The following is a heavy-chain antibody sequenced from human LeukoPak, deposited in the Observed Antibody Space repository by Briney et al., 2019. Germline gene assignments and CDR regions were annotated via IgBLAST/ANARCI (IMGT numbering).Heavy chain of an antibody. CDR2: TSYDGSNK. V-gene: IGHV3-30-3*01. CDR3: ASTGGYCSGGNCYPGY. CDR1: GFTFSSYA. J-gene: IGHJ4*02. D-gene: IGHD2-15*01. Sequence: GGSLRLSCAASGFTFSSYAMHWVRQAPGKGLEWVAVTSYDGSNKDYADSVKGRFTISRDNPKNTLYLQMNSLRVEDTAVYYCASTGGYCSGGNCYPGYWGQGTLVTVSS.